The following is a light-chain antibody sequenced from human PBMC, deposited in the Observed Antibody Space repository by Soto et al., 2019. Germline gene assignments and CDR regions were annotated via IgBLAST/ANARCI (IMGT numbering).Light chain of an antibody. V-gene: IGLV2-14*01. CDR2: EVS. Sequence: QSALTQPASVSGSPGQSITISCTGTSSDIGAYNYVSWYQQHPDKAPKLLIYEVSNRPSGVSNRFSGSKSGDTASLTISGLQAEDEADYYCRAYASTSTYVFGTGTKLTVL. J-gene: IGLJ1*01. CDR1: SSDIGAYNY. CDR3: RAYASTSTYV.